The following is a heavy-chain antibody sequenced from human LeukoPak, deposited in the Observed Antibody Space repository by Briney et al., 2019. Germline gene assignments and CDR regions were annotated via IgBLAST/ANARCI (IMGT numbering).Heavy chain of an antibody. CDR3: ARLPPARSPVRSRMYFFDY. V-gene: IGHV3-7*01. Sequence: GGSLRLSCTASGFTFSSAWMHWVRQAPGKGLDWVANIRQDGSEKYYVDSVKGRFTISRDNAKKSLYLQMNSLRGEDTAVYYCARLPPARSPVRSRMYFFDYWGQGTLVTVSS. CDR1: GFTFSSAW. D-gene: IGHD4-17*01. J-gene: IGHJ4*02. CDR2: IRQDGSEK.